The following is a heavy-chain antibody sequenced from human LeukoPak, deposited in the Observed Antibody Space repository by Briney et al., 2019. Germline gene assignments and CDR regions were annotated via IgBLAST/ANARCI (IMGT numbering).Heavy chain of an antibody. J-gene: IGHJ4*02. D-gene: IGHD2-15*01. V-gene: IGHV4-34*01. CDR1: GGSFSGYY. CDR2: INHSGST. Sequence: SETLSLTCAVYGGSFSGYYWSWIRQPPGKGLEWIGEINHSGSTNYNPSLKSRVTISVDTSKNQFSLKLSSVTAADTAVCYCASGILFSGGTTFDYWGQGTLVTVSS. CDR3: ASGILFSGGTTFDY.